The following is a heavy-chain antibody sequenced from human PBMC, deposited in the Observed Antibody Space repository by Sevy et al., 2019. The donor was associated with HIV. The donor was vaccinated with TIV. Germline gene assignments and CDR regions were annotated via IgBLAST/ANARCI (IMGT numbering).Heavy chain of an antibody. V-gene: IGHV3-48*01. Sequence: GGSLRLSCAASGFTFSSYSMNWVRQAPGKGLEWVSYISSSSSTIYYADSVKGRFTISRDNAKNSLYLQMNSLGAEDTAVYYCARGIVVVRGYGMDVWGQGTTVTVSS. CDR2: ISSSSSTI. CDR3: ARGIVVVRGYGMDV. CDR1: GFTFSSYS. D-gene: IGHD3-22*01. J-gene: IGHJ6*02.